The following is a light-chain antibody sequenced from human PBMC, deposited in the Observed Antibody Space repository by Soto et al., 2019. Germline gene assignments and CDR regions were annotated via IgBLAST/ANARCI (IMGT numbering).Light chain of an antibody. CDR3: QQGSSFPWT. Sequence: DIQMTQSPSSVSASVGDRVTITCRASQDIDNWLAWYQQNPGKAPKLLIYAASTLQSGVPSRFSGSGSGTDFTFTISSLQPEDFATYYCQQGSSFPWTFGQGTKVEIK. CDR1: QDIDNW. J-gene: IGKJ1*01. V-gene: IGKV1-12*01. CDR2: AAS.